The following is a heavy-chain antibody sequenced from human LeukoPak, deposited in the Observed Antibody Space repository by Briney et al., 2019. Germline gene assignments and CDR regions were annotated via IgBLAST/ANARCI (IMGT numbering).Heavy chain of an antibody. CDR3: ARSPHILTGENFDY. CDR1: GYTFTGYY. J-gene: IGHJ4*02. D-gene: IGHD3-9*01. CDR2: INPNSGGT. V-gene: IGHV1-2*02. Sequence: ASVKVSCKASGYTFTGYYMHWVRQAPGQGLEWMGWINPNSGGTNYAQKFQDRVSMTRGTSISTDYMQLSRLRFDDTAVYYCARSPHILTGENFDYWGQGTLLTVSS.